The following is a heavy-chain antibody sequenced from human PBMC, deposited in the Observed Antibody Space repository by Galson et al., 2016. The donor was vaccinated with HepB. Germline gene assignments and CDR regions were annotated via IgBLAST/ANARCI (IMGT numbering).Heavy chain of an antibody. J-gene: IGHJ4*02. V-gene: IGHV3-15*01. Sequence: SLRLSCAASGFTFSNAWMSWVRQAPGKGLEWVGRIKSKTDGGTTDYSAPVNGGFTISRDDSKNMLYLQLNSLKTEDTAVYYCTTSGYSYGRFGYWGQGALVTVPS. CDR3: TTSGYSYGRFGY. CDR2: IKSKTDGGTT. D-gene: IGHD5-12*01. CDR1: GFTFSNAW.